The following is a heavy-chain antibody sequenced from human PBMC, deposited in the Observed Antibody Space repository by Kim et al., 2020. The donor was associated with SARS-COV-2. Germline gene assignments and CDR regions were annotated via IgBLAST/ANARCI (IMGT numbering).Heavy chain of an antibody. Sequence: GGSLRLSCAASGFTFSSYGMHWVRQAPGKGLEWVAVISYDGSNKYYADSVKGRFTISRDNSKNTLYLQMNSLRAEDTAVYYCAKGDYDFWSGYYSSNWFDPWGQGTLVTVSS. D-gene: IGHD3-3*01. V-gene: IGHV3-30*18. CDR1: GFTFSSYG. CDR3: AKGDYDFWSGYYSSNWFDP. J-gene: IGHJ5*02. CDR2: ISYDGSNK.